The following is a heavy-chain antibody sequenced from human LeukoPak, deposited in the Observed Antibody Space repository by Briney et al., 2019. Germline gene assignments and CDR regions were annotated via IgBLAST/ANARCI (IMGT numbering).Heavy chain of an antibody. CDR1: GFSLSTSGVG. CDR3: AHRRTPKYSSSYIFDY. CDR2: IYWDDDK. V-gene: IGHV2-5*02. D-gene: IGHD6-6*01. J-gene: IGHJ4*02. Sequence: SGPTLVKPTQTLTLTCTFSGFSLSTSGVGVGWIRQPPGKALEWLAVIYWDDDKRYSTSLKTRLTITKDTSKNQVVLIMTNMDPVDTATYYCAHRRTPKYSSSYIFDYWGQGTLVTVSS.